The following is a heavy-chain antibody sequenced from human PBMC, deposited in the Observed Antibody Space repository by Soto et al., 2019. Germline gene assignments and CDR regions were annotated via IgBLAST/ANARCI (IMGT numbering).Heavy chain of an antibody. CDR2: ISNTGGST. CDR1: GFTFSSYA. V-gene: IGHV3-23*01. D-gene: IGHD1-20*01. CDR3: AKDHLAGNGIYDGFDI. J-gene: IGHJ3*02. Sequence: GGSLRLSCAASGFTFSSYAMTWVRQAPGKGLECVSTISNTGGSTYYAGSVKGRFTISRDNSKNMLFLQVNSLRADDTALYYCAKDHLAGNGIYDGFDIWGQGTMVTV.